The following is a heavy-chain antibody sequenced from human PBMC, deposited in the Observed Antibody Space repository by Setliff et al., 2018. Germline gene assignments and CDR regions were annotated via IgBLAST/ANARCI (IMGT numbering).Heavy chain of an antibody. CDR3: AREREGIIVGVPSV. J-gene: IGHJ4*02. Sequence: GASVKVSCKASGYTFTSYGISWVRQAPGQGLEWMGWISAYHGNTNYAQKLQGRVTMTTDTSTSTVYMELRSLRSDDTAVYYCAREREGIIVGVPSVWGQGTLVTSPQ. D-gene: IGHD1-26*01. CDR2: ISAYHGNT. CDR1: GYTFTSYG. V-gene: IGHV1-18*01.